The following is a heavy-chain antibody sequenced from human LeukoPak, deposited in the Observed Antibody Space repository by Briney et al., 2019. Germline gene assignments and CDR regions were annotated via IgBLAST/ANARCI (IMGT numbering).Heavy chain of an antibody. D-gene: IGHD5-18*01. Sequence: ASVKVSCKVSGYTLTELSMHWVRQAPGKGLEWMGGFDPEDGETIYAQKSQGRVTMTEDTSTDTAYMELSSLRSEDTAVYYCATNFFEYLSSTQNVRQLWLQTDYWGQGTLVTVSS. V-gene: IGHV1-24*01. CDR3: ATNFFEYLSSTQNVRQLWLQTDY. CDR1: GYTLTELS. J-gene: IGHJ4*02. CDR2: FDPEDGET.